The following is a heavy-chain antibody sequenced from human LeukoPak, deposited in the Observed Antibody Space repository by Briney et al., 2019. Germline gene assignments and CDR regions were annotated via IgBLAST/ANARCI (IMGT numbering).Heavy chain of an antibody. CDR1: GFTFSDYY. V-gene: IGHV3-11*04. D-gene: IGHD5-18*01. CDR2: ISRSGSTI. Sequence: GGSLRLSCAASGFTFSDYYMSWIRQAPGKGLEWVSYISRSGSTIYYAYSVKGRFTISRDNSKNTLHLQMNSLRAEATAVYYCARDPGQLWTTYFDYWGQGTLVTVSS. CDR3: ARDPGQLWTTYFDY. J-gene: IGHJ4*02.